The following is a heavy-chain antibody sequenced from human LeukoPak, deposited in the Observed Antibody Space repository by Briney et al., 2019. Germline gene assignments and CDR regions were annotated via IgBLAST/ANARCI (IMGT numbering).Heavy chain of an antibody. CDR3: ARGGYNWNQGNWFDP. Sequence: GGSLRLSCAASGFTFSSYSMNWDRQAPGKGLEWVSSISSSSSYIYYADSVKGRFTISRDNAKNSLYLQMNSLRAEDTAVYYCARGGYNWNQGNWFDPWGQGTLVTVSS. J-gene: IGHJ5*02. D-gene: IGHD1-1*01. CDR2: ISSSSSYI. V-gene: IGHV3-21*01. CDR1: GFTFSSYS.